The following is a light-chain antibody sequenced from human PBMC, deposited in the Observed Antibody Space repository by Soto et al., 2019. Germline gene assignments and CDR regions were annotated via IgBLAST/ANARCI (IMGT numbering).Light chain of an antibody. CDR1: SSNIGTNS. Sequence: QSVLTQPPSASGTPGLGVTISCSGSSSNIGTNSVDWYQQVPGAAPDLLIHTNNQRPSGVTDRFSASKSGASASLAIRGLQSQDEADYYCAAWDDSLKAYVFGTGTKGTVL. CDR3: AAWDDSLKAYV. J-gene: IGLJ1*01. CDR2: TNN. V-gene: IGLV1-44*01.